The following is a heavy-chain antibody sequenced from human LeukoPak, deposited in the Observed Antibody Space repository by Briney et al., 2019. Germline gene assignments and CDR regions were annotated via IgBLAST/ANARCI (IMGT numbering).Heavy chain of an antibody. CDR2: IGGVAGSA. CDR3: AKDRGDGSNRDGFFDY. CDR1: GFTFSNYA. D-gene: IGHD5-24*01. Sequence: PGGSLRLSCAASGFTFSNYAMSWVRQAPGKGLEWVSGIGGVAGSAYYADSVKGRFPISRDNSNNTLYLQMNSLRVEDTAAYYCAKDRGDGSNRDGFFDYWGQGTLVTVSS. V-gene: IGHV3-23*01. J-gene: IGHJ4*02.